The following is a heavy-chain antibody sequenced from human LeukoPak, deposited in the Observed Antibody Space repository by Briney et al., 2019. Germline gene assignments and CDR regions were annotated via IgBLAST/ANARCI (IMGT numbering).Heavy chain of an antibody. CDR2: INPNSGGT. V-gene: IGHV1-2*02. J-gene: IGHJ5*02. CDR3: ARELARLGYQLLSPFDP. CDR1: GYTFTGYY. D-gene: IGHD2-2*01. Sequence: ASVKVSCKASGYTFTGYYMHWVRQAPGQGLEWMGWINPNSGGTNYAQKFQGRVTMTRDTSISTAYMELSRLRSDDTAVYYCARELARLGYQLLSPFDPWGQGTLVTVSS.